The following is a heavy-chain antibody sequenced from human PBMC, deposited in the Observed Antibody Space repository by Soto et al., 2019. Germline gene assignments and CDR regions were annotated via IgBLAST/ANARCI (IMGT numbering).Heavy chain of an antibody. CDR3: ARVPRGVYYGMDV. J-gene: IGHJ6*02. Sequence: QVQLVQSGAEVKKPGASVKVSCKASGYTFTDYYMHWVRQAPGQRLEWMGWINPNSGTTNYEQKFQGWVSMTSDTSITTVYMEVSRLRSDDTAVYYCARVPRGVYYGMDVWGQGTTVTVSS. CDR1: GYTFTDYY. V-gene: IGHV1-2*04. D-gene: IGHD3-10*01. CDR2: INPNSGTT.